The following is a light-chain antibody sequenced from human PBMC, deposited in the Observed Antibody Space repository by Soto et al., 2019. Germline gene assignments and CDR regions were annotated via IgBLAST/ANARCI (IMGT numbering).Light chain of an antibody. CDR1: QAIRSQ. J-gene: IGKJ1*01. Sequence: ILMTQSPSSLSASVGDRVTITCRASQAIRSQLGWYQQKPGRAPKVLIYHASNLQSGVPSRFSGSGSGTEFTLTISSLQPDDFATYYCQQYNSYSFGQGTKV. CDR3: QQYNSYS. V-gene: IGKV1-5*01. CDR2: HAS.